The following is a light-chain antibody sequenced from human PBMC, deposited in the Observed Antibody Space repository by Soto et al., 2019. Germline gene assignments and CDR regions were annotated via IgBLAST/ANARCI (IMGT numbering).Light chain of an antibody. Sequence: EIVMTQSPATLSVSPGERATLSCRASQSVSSNLAWYQKNPGQAPRLLIYGASTRATGIPARFSGSGSGTEFTLTISSLQSEDVAVYYCQQYDNWWTFGQGTRVEIK. CDR2: GAS. CDR3: QQYDNWWT. CDR1: QSVSSN. V-gene: IGKV3-15*01. J-gene: IGKJ1*01.